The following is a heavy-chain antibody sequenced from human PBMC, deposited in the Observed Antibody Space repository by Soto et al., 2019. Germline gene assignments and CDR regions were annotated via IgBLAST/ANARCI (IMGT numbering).Heavy chain of an antibody. V-gene: IGHV3-30*03. CDR3: TGEVASGY. Sequence: QVQLVESGGGVVQPGRSLRLSCAVSGFTVSSYGMHWVRQAPGKGLEWVAVISRDGGTKFYAESVKGRFTISKDNSRKTLFLEMNSLRGDVMAVYYCTGEVASGYWGQGTLVTVSS. J-gene: IGHJ4*02. D-gene: IGHD3-10*01. CDR2: ISRDGGTK. CDR1: GFTVSSYG.